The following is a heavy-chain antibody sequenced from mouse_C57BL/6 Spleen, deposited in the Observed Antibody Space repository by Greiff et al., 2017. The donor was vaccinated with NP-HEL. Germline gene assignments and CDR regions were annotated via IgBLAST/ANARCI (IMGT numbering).Heavy chain of an antibody. CDR3: ARWLRKNYAMDY. CDR1: GYTFTSYW. CDR2: IYPGSGST. D-gene: IGHD2-2*01. J-gene: IGHJ4*01. Sequence: QVQLQQPGAELVKPGASVKMSCKASGYTFTSYWITWVKQRPGQGLEWIGDIYPGSGSTNYNEKFKGKATLTVDTSSSTAYMQLSSLTSEDSAVYYCARWLRKNYAMDYWGQGTSVTVSS. V-gene: IGHV1-55*01.